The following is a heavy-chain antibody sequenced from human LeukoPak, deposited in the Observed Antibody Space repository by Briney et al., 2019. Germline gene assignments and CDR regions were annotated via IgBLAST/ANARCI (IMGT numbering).Heavy chain of an antibody. CDR3: STSSGGYGDYVFDF. J-gene: IGHJ4*02. Sequence: PGGSLRLSYAASGFTVSSNHMSWVRQTPGKGLEWVSILYSAGSTFYADSVKGRFTISRDNSKNTLYLQMNSLRAEDTDIYYCSTSSGGYGDYVFDFWGQGTLVTVSS. CDR1: GFTVSSNH. V-gene: IGHV3-53*01. CDR2: LYSAGST. D-gene: IGHD4-17*01.